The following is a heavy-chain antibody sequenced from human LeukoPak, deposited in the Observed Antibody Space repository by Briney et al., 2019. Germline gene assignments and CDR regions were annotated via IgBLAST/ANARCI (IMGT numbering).Heavy chain of an antibody. CDR1: GYTFTSYG. CDR2: ISAYNGNT. J-gene: IGHJ5*02. CDR3: ARGRYYDFWSGYYRGGWFDP. Sequence: GASVKVSCKASGYTFTSYGISWVRQAPGQGLEWMGWISAYNGNTNYAQKFQGRVTITRNTSISTAYMELSSLRSEDTAVYYCARGRYYDFWSGYYRGGWFDPWGQGTLVTVSS. V-gene: IGHV1-18*01. D-gene: IGHD3-3*01.